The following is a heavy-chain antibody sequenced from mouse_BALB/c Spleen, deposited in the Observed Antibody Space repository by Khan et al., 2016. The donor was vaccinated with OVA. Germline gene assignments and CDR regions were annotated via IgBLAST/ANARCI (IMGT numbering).Heavy chain of an antibody. J-gene: IGHJ4*01. CDR3: ARGNYYGYTMDY. CDR1: GYSITSNYA. Sequence: QLGESGPGLVKPSQSLSLTCTVTGYSITSNYAWNWIRQFPGNKLEWMGYISYSGLTSYNPSLKSRISITRDTSKNQFSLQLNSVTTEDTATYYCARGNYYGYTMDYWGQGTSVTVSS. CDR2: ISYSGLT. V-gene: IGHV3-2*02. D-gene: IGHD1-1*01.